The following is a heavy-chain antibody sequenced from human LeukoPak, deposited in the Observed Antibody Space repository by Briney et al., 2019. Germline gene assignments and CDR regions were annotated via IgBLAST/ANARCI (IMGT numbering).Heavy chain of an antibody. Sequence: PSETLSLTCTVSGDSISSYYWSWIGQPAGKGLEWVGRVYISGSTNYNPSLKSRVTLSLDTSKNQFSLKLTSVTAADTAMYYCARVGGQNYYYYYMDVWGKGTTVTVSS. CDR1: GDSISSYY. D-gene: IGHD2-15*01. CDR3: ARVGGQNYYYYYMDV. J-gene: IGHJ6*03. CDR2: VYISGST. V-gene: IGHV4-4*07.